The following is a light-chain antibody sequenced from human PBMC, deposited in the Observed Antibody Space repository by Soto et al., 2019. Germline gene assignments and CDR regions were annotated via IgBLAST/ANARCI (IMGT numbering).Light chain of an antibody. Sequence: EIALTQSPATLSLSPGERATLSCRASHTVSSYLAWYQQRPGQAPRLLMYDTSNRATGIPARVSGSGSRTDFTLIISSLAHEDFVVYYRQKRTNWPWTFGGGTKVEIK. V-gene: IGKV3-11*01. CDR2: DTS. CDR1: HTVSSY. J-gene: IGKJ4*01. CDR3: QKRTNWPWT.